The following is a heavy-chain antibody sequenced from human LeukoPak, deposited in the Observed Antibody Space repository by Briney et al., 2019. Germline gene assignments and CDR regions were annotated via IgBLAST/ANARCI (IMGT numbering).Heavy chain of an antibody. Sequence: GGSLRLSCAASGFTFDDYAMHWVRQAPGKGLEWVSGISWNSGSIGYADSVKGRFTISRDNAKNSLYLQMNSLRAEDTALYYCARELYCSGGSCYPYYFDYWGQGTLVTVSS. CDR3: ARELYCSGGSCYPYYFDY. CDR1: GFTFDDYA. D-gene: IGHD2-15*01. J-gene: IGHJ4*02. V-gene: IGHV3-9*01. CDR2: ISWNSGSI.